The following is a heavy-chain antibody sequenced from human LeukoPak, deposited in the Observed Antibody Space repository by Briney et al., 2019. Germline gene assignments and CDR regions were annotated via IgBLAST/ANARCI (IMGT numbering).Heavy chain of an antibody. CDR3: ARAVHYSGTSDQYTGGWYYFDF. Sequence: SETLSLTCTVSGGSISTSNYYWGWIRQPPGKGLEWIGNIFYSGSTYYSPSLRSRVTISLDTSRNQFSLKLNSVTAADTAVYYCARAVHYSGTSDQYTGGWYYFDFWGQGTLVTVSS. CDR2: IFYSGST. V-gene: IGHV4-39*07. D-gene: IGHD3-10*01. J-gene: IGHJ4*02. CDR1: GGSISTSNYY.